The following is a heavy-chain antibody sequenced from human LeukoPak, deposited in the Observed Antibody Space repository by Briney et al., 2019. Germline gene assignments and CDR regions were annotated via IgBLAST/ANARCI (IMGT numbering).Heavy chain of an antibody. J-gene: IGHJ4*02. V-gene: IGHV3-49*04. D-gene: IGHD3-22*01. CDR2: IRSKGFGGTT. CDR3: CSQDYYEGAATEY. Sequence: GGSLRLSCTASGFKSDDFTLTWVRQAPGKGLEWIGFIRSKGFGGTTQYAASVQGSFTISIDASKRVVYLGMNSLEFEDTAVYYCCSQDYYEGAATEYWGPGTLVTVSS. CDR1: GFKSDDFT.